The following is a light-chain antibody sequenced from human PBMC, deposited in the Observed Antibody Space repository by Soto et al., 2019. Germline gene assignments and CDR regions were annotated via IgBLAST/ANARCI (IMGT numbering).Light chain of an antibody. CDR2: DAS. Sequence: EIVLTQSPGTLSLSPGERATLSCRTSQSVSNSYLAWYQQKPGQAPRLLIYDASNRASGIPDRFSASGSGTDFTLTISRLEPEDFAVYYCQQYSMAPLTFGQGTKVDIK. CDR3: QQYSMAPLT. V-gene: IGKV3-20*01. J-gene: IGKJ1*01. CDR1: QSVSNSY.